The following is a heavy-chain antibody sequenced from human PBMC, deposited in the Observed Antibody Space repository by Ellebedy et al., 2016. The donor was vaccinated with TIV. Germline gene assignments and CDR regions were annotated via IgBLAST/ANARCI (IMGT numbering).Heavy chain of an antibody. Sequence: TLSLTCTVSGGSVSSGDYYWNWIRQPPGKALEWLARIDWDDDTFYSASLKTRLTISKDTSKNQVVLTMTVMDPMDTATYYCARISRDAFDLWGQGTLVIVSS. J-gene: IGHJ3*01. CDR2: IDWDDDT. V-gene: IGHV2-70*16. CDR3: ARISRDAFDL. CDR1: GGSVSSGDYY.